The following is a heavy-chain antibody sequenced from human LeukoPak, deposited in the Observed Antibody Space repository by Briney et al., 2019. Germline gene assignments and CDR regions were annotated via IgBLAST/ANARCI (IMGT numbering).Heavy chain of an antibody. CDR1: GYSISSGYY. J-gene: IGHJ3*02. D-gene: IGHD3-22*01. CDR2: IYHSGST. Sequence: SETLSLTCAVSGYSISSGYYWGWIRQPPGKGLEWIGSIYHSGSTYYNPSLESRVTISVDTSKNQFSLKLSSVTAADTAVYYCARYMIATGEGAFDIWGQGTMVTVSS. V-gene: IGHV4-38-2*01. CDR3: ARYMIATGEGAFDI.